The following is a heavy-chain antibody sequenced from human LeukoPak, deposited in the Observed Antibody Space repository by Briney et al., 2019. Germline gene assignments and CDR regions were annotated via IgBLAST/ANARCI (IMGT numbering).Heavy chain of an antibody. Sequence: GGSLRLSCAASGLTFSSYAMSWVRQAPGKGLEWVSAISGSGGSTYYADSVKGWFTISRDNSKNTLYLQMNSLRAEDTAVYYCAKDYEVGHIVVVPDYWGQGTLVTVSS. CDR2: ISGSGGST. CDR1: GLTFSSYA. J-gene: IGHJ4*02. D-gene: IGHD2-21*01. CDR3: AKDYEVGHIVVVPDY. V-gene: IGHV3-23*01.